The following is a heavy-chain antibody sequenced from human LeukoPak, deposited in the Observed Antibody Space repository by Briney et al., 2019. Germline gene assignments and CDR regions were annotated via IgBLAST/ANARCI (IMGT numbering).Heavy chain of an antibody. CDR1: GFSFSSYW. J-gene: IGHJ4*02. CDR2: VHSDGRST. CDR3: ARGGIGCFDY. D-gene: IGHD6-19*01. Sequence: PGGSLRLSCAASGFSFSSYWTHWVRQAPGKGLVWVSHVHSDGRSTSYADSVKGRFTISRDNARNTVYLQMNSLRAEDTAVYYCARGGIGCFDYWGQGTLVTVSS. V-gene: IGHV3-74*01.